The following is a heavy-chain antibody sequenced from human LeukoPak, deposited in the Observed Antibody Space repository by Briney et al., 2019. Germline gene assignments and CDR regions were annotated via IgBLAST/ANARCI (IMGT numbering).Heavy chain of an antibody. CDR2: IKQDGSEK. CDR1: GFTFSSYW. J-gene: IGHJ6*03. Sequence: GGSLRLSCAASGFTFSSYWMSWVRQAPGKGLEWVANIKQDGSEKYYVDSVKGRFTISRDNAKNSLYLQMNSLRAEDTAVYYCARVTGTYNWNFYYYYYYMDVWGKGTTVTVSS. V-gene: IGHV3-7*01. D-gene: IGHD1-20*01. CDR3: ARVTGTYNWNFYYYYYYMDV.